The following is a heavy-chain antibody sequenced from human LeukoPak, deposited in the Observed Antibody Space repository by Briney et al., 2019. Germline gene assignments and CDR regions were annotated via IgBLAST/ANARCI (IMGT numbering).Heavy chain of an antibody. CDR2: IRYDGDDK. V-gene: IGHV3-30*02. J-gene: IGHJ4*02. CDR1: GFTFSGFG. CDR3: AKPHFDY. Sequence: GGSLRLPCATSGFTFSGFGMHWVRQAPGKGLEWVAFIRYDGDDKYYADSVKGRFTISRDNSKNTLYLQMNSLRADDTAVYYCAKPHFDYWGQGTLVTVSS.